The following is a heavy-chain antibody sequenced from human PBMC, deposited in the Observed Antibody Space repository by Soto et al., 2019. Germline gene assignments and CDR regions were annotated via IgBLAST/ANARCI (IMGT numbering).Heavy chain of an antibody. D-gene: IGHD3-10*01. CDR3: SYGSSFDY. Sequence: PSETLSLTCTVSDASLRSGSYYWSWIRQPPGKGLEWIGYISHSGRTNYDPSLKSRLTMSVDTSQNQFSLQLNSVTAADTAVYYCSYGSSFDYWGQGTLVTVSS. CDR2: ISHSGRT. CDR1: DASLRSGSYY. V-gene: IGHV4-61*01. J-gene: IGHJ4*02.